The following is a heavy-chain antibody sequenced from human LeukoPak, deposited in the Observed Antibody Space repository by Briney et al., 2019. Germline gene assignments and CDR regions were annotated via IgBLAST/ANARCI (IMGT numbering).Heavy chain of an antibody. CDR1: GHTFVIYG. CDR2: VYPNSGGT. Sequence: ASVKVSCTASGHTFVIYGISWVRQAPGQGLEWMGWVYPNSGGTNYPQKFQGRVTMTRDTSTTTAYMEVSRLTSDDTAVYYCARASRPTVTIDPYYFDYWGQGTLVTVSS. J-gene: IGHJ4*02. V-gene: IGHV1-2*02. CDR3: ARASRPTVTIDPYYFDY. D-gene: IGHD4-17*01.